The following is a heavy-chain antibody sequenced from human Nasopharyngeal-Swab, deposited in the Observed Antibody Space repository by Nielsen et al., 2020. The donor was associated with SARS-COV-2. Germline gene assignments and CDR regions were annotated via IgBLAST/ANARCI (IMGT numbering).Heavy chain of an antibody. CDR1: GYTFISYY. CDR2: ISTNGGGA. CDR3: ARELGVGLFDY. V-gene: IGHV1-46*01. J-gene: IGHJ4*02. D-gene: IGHD3-16*01. Sequence: ASVKVSCKASGYTFISYYIHWVRQAPGEGLEWMGVISTNGGGARYAQKFQGRVTMTSDTSTSTAYLELRSLTSDDTAVYYCARELGVGLFDYWGQGTLVTVSS.